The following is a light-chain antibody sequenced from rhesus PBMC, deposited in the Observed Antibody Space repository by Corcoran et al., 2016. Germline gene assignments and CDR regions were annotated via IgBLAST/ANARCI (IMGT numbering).Light chain of an antibody. CDR3: SSYEASYTYV. J-gene: IGLJ1*01. V-gene: IGLV2-11*01. CDR1: SSDIGRYNY. CDR2: KVN. Sequence: QSAPIQSPSVSGSLGQSVTISCTGTSSDIGRYNYVSWYRQQPGTTTKVMMYKVNMRPSGVSDRFSGPKSGDTASLTISVLQAEDAAVYYCSSYEASYTYVFRAGTRPAV.